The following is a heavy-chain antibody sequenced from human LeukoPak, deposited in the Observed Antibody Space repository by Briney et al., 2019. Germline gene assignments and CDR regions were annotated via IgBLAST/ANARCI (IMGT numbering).Heavy chain of an antibody. CDR2: ISYDGSNK. CDR3: AKGHAFDI. J-gene: IGHJ3*02. V-gene: IGHV3-30*18. CDR1: GFTFSSYG. Sequence: GGSLRLSCAASGFTFSSYGMNWVRQAPGKGLEWVAVISYDGSNKYYADSVKGRFTISRDNSKNTLYLQMNSLRAEDTAVYYCAKGHAFDIWGQGTMVTVSS.